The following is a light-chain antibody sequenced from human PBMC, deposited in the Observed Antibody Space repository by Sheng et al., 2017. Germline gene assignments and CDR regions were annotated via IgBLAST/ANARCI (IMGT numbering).Light chain of an antibody. V-gene: IGKV1-NL1*01. CDR3: QHYYNTPFT. Sequence: IRMTQSPSSLSASTGDRVTITCRANQTISNYLAWYQQKPGKAPKLLVYDASSLQSGVPSRFRGGGSGTDYTLTITSLQPEDFATYYCQHYYNTPFTFGGGTKVEIK. J-gene: IGKJ4*01. CDR2: DAS. CDR1: QTISNY.